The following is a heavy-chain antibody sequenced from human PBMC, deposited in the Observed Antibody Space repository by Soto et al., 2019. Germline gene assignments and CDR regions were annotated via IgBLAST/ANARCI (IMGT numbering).Heavy chain of an antibody. V-gene: IGHV3-30-3*01. Sequence: GGSLRLSCAASGFTFSSYAMHWVRQAPGKGLEWVAVISYDGSNKYYADSVKGRFTISRDNSKNTLYLQMNSLRAEDTAVYYCARARLELRDYYYYGMDVWGQGTTVTVSS. J-gene: IGHJ6*02. D-gene: IGHD1-7*01. CDR3: ARARLELRDYYYYGMDV. CDR1: GFTFSSYA. CDR2: ISYDGSNK.